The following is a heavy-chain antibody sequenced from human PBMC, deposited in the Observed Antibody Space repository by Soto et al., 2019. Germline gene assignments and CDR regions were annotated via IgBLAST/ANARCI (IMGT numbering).Heavy chain of an antibody. Sequence: QVQLVQSGAEVKKPGASVKVSCKTSGYTFTNYHINWVRQATGQGLEWMGWMNPNSGNTGYAQKFQGRVTMTRNTSITTAYRELSSLRSGDTAVYYCARAEPYSTSSPFESWGQGTLVTVSS. CDR3: ARAEPYSTSSPFES. D-gene: IGHD6-6*01. V-gene: IGHV1-8*01. CDR2: MNPNSGNT. CDR1: GYTFTNYH. J-gene: IGHJ4*02.